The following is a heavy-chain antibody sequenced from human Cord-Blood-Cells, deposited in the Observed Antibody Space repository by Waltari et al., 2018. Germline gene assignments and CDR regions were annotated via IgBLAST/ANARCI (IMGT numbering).Heavy chain of an antibody. CDR1: GGSFSGYY. Sequence: QVQLQQWGAGLLKPSETLSLTCAVYGGSFSGYYWSRILQPPGKGLEWIGEINHSGSTNYNPSLKSRVTISVDTSKNQFSLKLSSVTAADTAVYYCARDVGDGYNWWYFDLWGRGTLVTVSS. V-gene: IGHV4-34*01. CDR2: INHSGST. CDR3: ARDVGDGYNWWYFDL. D-gene: IGHD5-12*01. J-gene: IGHJ2*01.